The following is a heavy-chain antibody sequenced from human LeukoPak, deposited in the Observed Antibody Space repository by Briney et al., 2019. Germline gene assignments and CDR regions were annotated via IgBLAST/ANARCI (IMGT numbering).Heavy chain of an antibody. CDR1: GFTFSSYS. D-gene: IGHD3-22*01. J-gene: IGHJ3*02. Sequence: PGGSLRLSCAASGFTFSSYSMNWVRQAPGRGLEWVSSISSSSSYIYYVDPVKGRFTISRDNAKNSLYLQMNSLRAEDTAVYYCARDYRPTYYYDSSGYYRDRYAFDIWGQGTMVTVSS. CDR2: ISSSSSYI. CDR3: ARDYRPTYYYDSSGYYRDRYAFDI. V-gene: IGHV3-21*01.